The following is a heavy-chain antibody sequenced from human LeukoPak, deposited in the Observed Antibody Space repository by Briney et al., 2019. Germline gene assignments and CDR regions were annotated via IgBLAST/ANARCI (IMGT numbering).Heavy chain of an antibody. CDR2: IDSGAGNA. CDR1: GFTFTNAF. Sequence: ASVKVSCKASGFTFTNAFLHWVRQGPGQGLEWMGIIDSGAGNATYAQKFQGRVTMTTDTSTSTVYMELSSLTSDDTALYFCTRADDQDFDHWGQGTLVIVSS. CDR3: TRADDQDFDH. D-gene: IGHD3-3*01. V-gene: IGHV1-46*01. J-gene: IGHJ4*02.